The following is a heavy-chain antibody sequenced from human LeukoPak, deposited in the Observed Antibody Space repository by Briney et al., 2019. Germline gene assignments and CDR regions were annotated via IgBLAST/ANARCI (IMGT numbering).Heavy chain of an antibody. Sequence: ASVKVSCKASGYTFTSYGISWVRQAPGQGVEWMGWISAYNANTNSAQKLQRRVTMTTDTSTSTAYMELRSLRSDDTAVYYCAGHYYDSSGYDYWGQGTLVTVSS. CDR2: ISAYNANT. D-gene: IGHD3-22*01. CDR3: AGHYYDSSGYDY. CDR1: GYTFTSYG. J-gene: IGHJ4*02. V-gene: IGHV1-18*01.